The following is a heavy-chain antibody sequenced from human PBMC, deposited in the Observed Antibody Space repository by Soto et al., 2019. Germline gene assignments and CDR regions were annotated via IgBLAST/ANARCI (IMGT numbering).Heavy chain of an antibody. Sequence: QVQLQESGPGLVKPSQTLSLTCTVSGGSISSGGYYWSWIRQHPGKGLEWIGYIYYSGSTYYNPSLRSRVTISVDTSKNQFSLKLSAVTAADTAVYYCARVVGAESDDWFDPWGQGTLVTVSS. CDR3: ARVVGAESDDWFDP. CDR2: IYYSGST. D-gene: IGHD3-10*01. J-gene: IGHJ5*02. CDR1: GGSISSGGYY. V-gene: IGHV4-31*03.